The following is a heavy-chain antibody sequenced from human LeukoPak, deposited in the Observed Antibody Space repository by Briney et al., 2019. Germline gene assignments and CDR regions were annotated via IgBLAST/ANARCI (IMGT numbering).Heavy chain of an antibody. Sequence: TGRSLRLSCAASGFTFSSYGMHWVRQAPGKGLEWVAVVSYDGSNKYYADSVKGRFTISRDNSKNTLYLQMNSLRAEDTAVYYCAGDQVDYWGQGTLVTVSS. J-gene: IGHJ4*02. CDR2: VSYDGSNK. V-gene: IGHV3-30*03. CDR1: GFTFSSYG. CDR3: AGDQVDY.